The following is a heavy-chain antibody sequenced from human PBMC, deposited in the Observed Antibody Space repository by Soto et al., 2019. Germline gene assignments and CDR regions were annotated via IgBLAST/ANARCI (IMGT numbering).Heavy chain of an antibody. CDR2: IYYSGST. CDR1: GGSISSGGYY. D-gene: IGHD3-9*01. Sequence: SETLSLTCTVSGGSISSGGYYWSWIRQHPGKGLEWIGYIYYSGSTYYNPSLKSRFTISVDTSKNQFSLKLSSVTAADTAVYYCARYFDWLSIRPGIFDYWGQGTLVTVSS. J-gene: IGHJ4*02. CDR3: ARYFDWLSIRPGIFDY. V-gene: IGHV4-31*03.